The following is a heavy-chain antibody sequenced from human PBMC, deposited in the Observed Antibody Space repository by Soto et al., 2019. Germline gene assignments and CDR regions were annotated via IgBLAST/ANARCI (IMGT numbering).Heavy chain of an antibody. Sequence: SEKLPLTNSVSGGTIRSSHTSTYWTWIRKPPGKGLEWIAYIYNNGKTAYNPSLKSRITISVDSSKNQFSLKMNSVTAADTAVYYWAIFYWKCGHGCFIASWGQGFPVTVSS. CDR1: GGTIRSSHTSTY. V-gene: IGHV4-61*01. J-gene: IGHJ4*01. D-gene: IGHD3-9*01. CDR2: IYNNGKT. CDR3: AIFYWKCGHGCFIAS.